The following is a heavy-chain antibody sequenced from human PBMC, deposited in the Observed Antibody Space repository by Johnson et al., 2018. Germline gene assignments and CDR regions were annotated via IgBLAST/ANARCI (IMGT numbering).Heavy chain of an antibody. CDR2: ISWNSGSI. CDR1: GFTFDDYA. CDR3: AGSDYGDYEYFQH. Sequence: VQLVQSGGGLVQXGRSXRLXCAASGFTFDDYAMHWVRQAPGTGLEWVSGISWNSGSIGYADSGKGRFTISRDNAKNSLYLQTTGPGAEDTAVYYCAGSDYGDYEYFQHWGQGTLVTVSS. D-gene: IGHD4-17*01. V-gene: IGHV3-9*01. J-gene: IGHJ1*01.